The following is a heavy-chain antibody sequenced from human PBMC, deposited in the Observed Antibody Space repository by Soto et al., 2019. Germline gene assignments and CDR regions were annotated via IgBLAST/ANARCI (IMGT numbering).Heavy chain of an antibody. J-gene: IGHJ1*01. D-gene: IGHD1-1*01. CDR2: IIPVFGTA. CDR1: GGTFSSYA. V-gene: IGHV1-69*01. Sequence: QVQLVQSGAEVQKPGSSVKVSCKATGGTFSSYAISWVRQAPGQGLECMGGIIPVFGTANYAQKFQGRVTINADESTSTVYMELSSLTSEDTAVYYCARGWNDFPHWGQGTLVTVSP. CDR3: ARGWNDFPH.